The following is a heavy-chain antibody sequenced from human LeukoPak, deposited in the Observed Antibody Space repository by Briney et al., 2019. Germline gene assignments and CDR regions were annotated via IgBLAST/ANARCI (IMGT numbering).Heavy chain of an antibody. CDR2: IYYSGST. CDR1: GGSISSGGYY. CDR3: ARDCTNGVCSFDY. Sequence: SQTLSLTCTVSGGSISSGGYYWSWIRQHPGKGLEWIGYIYYSGSTYYNPSLKNRVTISVDTSKNQFSLKLSSVTAADTAVYYCARDCTNGVCSFDYWGQGTLVTVSS. J-gene: IGHJ4*02. V-gene: IGHV4-31*03. D-gene: IGHD2-8*01.